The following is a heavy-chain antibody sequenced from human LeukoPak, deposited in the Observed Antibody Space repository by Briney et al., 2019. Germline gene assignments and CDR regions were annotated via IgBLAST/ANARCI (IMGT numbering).Heavy chain of an antibody. J-gene: IGHJ4*02. Sequence: ASVKVSCKASGYTFTSYYMHWVRQAPGQGLEWMGIINPSGGSTSYAQKFQGRVTMTRDTSTSTVYMELSSLRSEDTAVYYCAGTTRNSGSSRYYFDYWGQGTLVTVSS. D-gene: IGHD1-26*01. CDR2: INPSGGST. V-gene: IGHV1-46*01. CDR3: AGTTRNSGSSRYYFDY. CDR1: GYTFTSYY.